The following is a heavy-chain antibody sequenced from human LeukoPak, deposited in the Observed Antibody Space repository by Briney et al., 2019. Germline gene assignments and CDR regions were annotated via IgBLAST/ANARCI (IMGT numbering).Heavy chain of an antibody. CDR1: GFTFSSYA. V-gene: IGHV3-23*01. CDR3: AKDRGITSSATDY. J-gene: IGHJ4*02. D-gene: IGHD6-6*01. CDR2: ISGNGDTT. Sequence: GGSLRLSCAASGFTFSSYAMTWVRQAPGKWLEWVSGISGNGDTTYYADSVRGRFTISRDDSKNTLYLQMNSLRAEDTAVYSCAKDRGITSSATDYWGQGTLVTVYS.